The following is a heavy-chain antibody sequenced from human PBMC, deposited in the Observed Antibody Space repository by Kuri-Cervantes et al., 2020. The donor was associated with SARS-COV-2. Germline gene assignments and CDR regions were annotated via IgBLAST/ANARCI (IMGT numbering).Heavy chain of an antibody. Sequence: GSLRLSCAVSLYSISSGYYRDWIRQSPGKGPEWIGSIFHSGTTYYNPSLRSRVYISLDTSKNQFFLNVTSVTAADTAVYYCSRSRVPAAAALWGQGTMVTVSS. J-gene: IGHJ3*01. CDR2: IFHSGTT. CDR3: SRSRVPAAAAL. D-gene: IGHD2-2*01. V-gene: IGHV4-38-2*01. CDR1: LYSISSGYY.